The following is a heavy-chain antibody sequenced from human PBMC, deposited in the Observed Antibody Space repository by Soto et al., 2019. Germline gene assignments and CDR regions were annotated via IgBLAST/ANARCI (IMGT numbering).Heavy chain of an antibody. CDR3: AKATATGGGAFDI. V-gene: IGHV3-23*01. J-gene: IGHJ3*02. Sequence: GRSLKLYCAYSGFTCISYDMSWVRQAPGKGLEWVSTILVGGSTHYPDSVKGRFTISRDNSKNTVFLQMNSLTAGDTAVYYCAKATATGGGAFDICGQGTMVTVSS. CDR1: GFTCISYD. D-gene: IGHD2-8*02. CDR2: ILVGGST.